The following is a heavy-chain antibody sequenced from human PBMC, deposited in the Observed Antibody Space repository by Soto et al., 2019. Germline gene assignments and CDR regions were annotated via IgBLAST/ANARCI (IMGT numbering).Heavy chain of an antibody. CDR1: GFTFSSYA. Sequence: GGSLRLSCAASGFTFSSYAMSWVRQAPGKGLEWVSAISGSGGSTYYADSVKGRFTISRDNSKNTLYLQMNSLRAEDTAVYYCAKHLTMVRVAVKAYYYGMDVWGQGTTVTVSS. V-gene: IGHV3-23*01. CDR3: AKHLTMVRVAVKAYYYGMDV. J-gene: IGHJ6*02. CDR2: ISGSGGST. D-gene: IGHD3-10*01.